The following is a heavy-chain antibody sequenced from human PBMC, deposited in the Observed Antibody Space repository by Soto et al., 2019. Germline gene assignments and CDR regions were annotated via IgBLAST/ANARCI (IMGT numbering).Heavy chain of an antibody. CDR2: IYPGDSDT. Sequence: GESLKISCKGSGDSFTNYWITWVRQIPGKCLEWMGIIYPGDSDTRYSPSFQGQVTISADKSISTAYLQWSSLRDEDTAVYYCARDLSAYYDILTDKWGYYYGMDVWGQGTTVTVSS. CDR3: ARDLSAYYDILTDKWGYYYGMDV. CDR1: GDSFTNYW. J-gene: IGHJ6*02. D-gene: IGHD3-9*01. V-gene: IGHV5-51*01.